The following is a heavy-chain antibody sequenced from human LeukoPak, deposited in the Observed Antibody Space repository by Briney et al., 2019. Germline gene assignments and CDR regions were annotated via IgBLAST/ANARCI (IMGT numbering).Heavy chain of an antibody. CDR2: IKKDGSEN. CDR1: GFTFSRYW. V-gene: IGHV3-7*01. Sequence: GGSLRLSCAASGFTFSRYWMSWVRQAPGKGLVWVANIKKDGSENYYVDSVKGRFTISRDNAKNSLYLQMNSLRAEDTAIYYCASGTYYKTNYFDYWGQGTLVTVSS. J-gene: IGHJ4*02. D-gene: IGHD1-26*01. CDR3: ASGTYYKTNYFDY.